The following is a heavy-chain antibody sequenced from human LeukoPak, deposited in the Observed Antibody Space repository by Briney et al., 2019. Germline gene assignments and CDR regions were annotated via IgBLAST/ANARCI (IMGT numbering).Heavy chain of an antibody. CDR3: ARGGAPYCSSTSCYEDRFDP. CDR2: IKQDGSEK. J-gene: IGHJ5*02. D-gene: IGHD2-2*01. V-gene: IGHV3-7*05. CDR1: GFTFSNYW. Sequence: GGSLRLSCAASGFTFSNYWMSWVRQAAGKGLEWVANIKQDGSEKYYVDSVKGRFTISRDNAKNSLYLQMISLRAEDTAVYYCARGGAPYCSSTSCYEDRFDPWGQGTLVTVSS.